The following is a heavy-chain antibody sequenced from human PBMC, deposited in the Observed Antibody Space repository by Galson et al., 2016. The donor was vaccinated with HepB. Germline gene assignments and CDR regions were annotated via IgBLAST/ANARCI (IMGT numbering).Heavy chain of an antibody. D-gene: IGHD3-22*01. Sequence: SLRLSCAASGFNFENYWMSWVRQTPRKGLGWVANIKQDGSEIFNVASVRGRSTVSRDNARNSLLLQMDSLRGEDTAVYFCVRLRPDDGSGYRAFDVWGQGTMVIVSS. V-gene: IGHV3-7*03. CDR1: GFNFENYW. CDR3: VRLRPDDGSGYRAFDV. J-gene: IGHJ3*01. CDR2: IKQDGSEI.